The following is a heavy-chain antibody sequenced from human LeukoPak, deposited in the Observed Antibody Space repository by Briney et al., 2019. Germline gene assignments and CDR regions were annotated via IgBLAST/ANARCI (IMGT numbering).Heavy chain of an antibody. D-gene: IGHD2-15*01. Sequence: GGSLRLSCAASGLTVSSSYMSWVRQAPGKGLEWVSIIYSGGGTNYADSVKGRFTISRDNSKNTLYLQMNSLRAEDTAEYYCAGGGYGGAFDIWGQGTMVTVFS. V-gene: IGHV3-66*01. CDR2: IYSGGGT. CDR1: GLTVSSSY. CDR3: AGGGYGGAFDI. J-gene: IGHJ3*02.